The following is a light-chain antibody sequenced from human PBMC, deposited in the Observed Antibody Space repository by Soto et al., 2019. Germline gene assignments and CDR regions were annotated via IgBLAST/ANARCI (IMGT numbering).Light chain of an antibody. J-gene: IGKJ1*01. CDR1: QTISNY. V-gene: IGKV1-5*03. Sequence: DIQMTQSPSSLSVSVGDRVTITCRASQTISNYLAWYQQKPGKAPKLLIFRASSLESGVPSRFSGSGSGTEFSLTIGGLQPDDFATYYCQQYNTYPWTFGQGTKVEIK. CDR3: QQYNTYPWT. CDR2: RAS.